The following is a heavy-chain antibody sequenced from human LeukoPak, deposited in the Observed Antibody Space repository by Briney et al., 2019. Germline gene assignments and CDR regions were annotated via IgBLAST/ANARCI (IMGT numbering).Heavy chain of an antibody. J-gene: IGHJ2*01. V-gene: IGHV3-33*03. CDR1: GLTFTNYG. D-gene: IGHD2-2*01. CDR2: IYSGGGNTK. CDR3: VVILVPGGVWHFDL. Sequence: PGTPLRLSCVASGLTFTNYGFHWVRQAPGKGLGWVAIIYSGGGNTKYYAESRKDRFTISRDDSKDTVYLQMNSLRVEDTAVYYCVVILVPGGVWHFDLWGRGTLVTVSS.